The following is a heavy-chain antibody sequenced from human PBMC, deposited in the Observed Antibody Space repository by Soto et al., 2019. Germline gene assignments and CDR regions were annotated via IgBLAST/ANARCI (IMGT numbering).Heavy chain of an antibody. J-gene: IGHJ5*02. CDR1: GGSFSGYY. D-gene: IGHD3-16*01. CDR3: ARLLSDDYIWGSHPSYNWFDP. V-gene: IGHV4-59*08. Sequence: PSETLSLTCAVYGGSFSGYYWSWIRQPPGKGLEWIGYIYYSGSTNYNPSLKSRVTISVDTSKNQFSLKLSSVTAADTAVYYCARLLSDDYIWGSHPSYNWFDPWGQGTLVTVSS. CDR2: IYYSGST.